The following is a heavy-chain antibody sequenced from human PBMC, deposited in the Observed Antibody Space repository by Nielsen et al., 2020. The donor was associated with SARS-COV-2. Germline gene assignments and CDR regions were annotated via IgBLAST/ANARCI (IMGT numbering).Heavy chain of an antibody. CDR2: INAGNGNT. D-gene: IGHD5-18*01. J-gene: IGHJ6*02. V-gene: IGHV1-3*01. CDR3: ARTRGYSYGSLVYYYYGMDV. Sequence: WVRQAPGQRLEWMGWINAGNGNTKYSQKFQGRVTITRDKSTSTAYMELSSLRSEDTAVYYCARTRGYSYGSLVYYYYGMDVWGQGTTVTVSS.